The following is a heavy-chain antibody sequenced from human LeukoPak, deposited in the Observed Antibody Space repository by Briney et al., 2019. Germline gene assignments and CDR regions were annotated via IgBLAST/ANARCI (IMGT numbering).Heavy chain of an antibody. V-gene: IGHV3-30-3*01. Sequence: GGSLSLSCAASGLTFSSYALHWVRKAPGKGLGWVAVISYDGSNKYYADSVKGRFTISRDNSKNTLYLQMNSLRAEDTAVYYCARDWAPYCGGDCYGLQHWGQGTLVTVSS. CDR2: ISYDGSNK. CDR1: GLTFSSYA. J-gene: IGHJ1*01. CDR3: ARDWAPYCGGDCYGLQH. D-gene: IGHD2-21*02.